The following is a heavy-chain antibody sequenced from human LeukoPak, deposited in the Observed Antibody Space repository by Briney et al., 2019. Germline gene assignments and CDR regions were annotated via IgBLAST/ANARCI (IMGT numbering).Heavy chain of an antibody. D-gene: IGHD4-17*01. CDR2: INAGNGNT. V-gene: IGHV1-3*01. J-gene: IGHJ4*02. CDR1: GYTFTSYA. CDR3: ARPNYGDYDPLDY. Sequence: ASVKVSCKASGYTFTSYAMHWVRQAPGQRLEWMGWINAGNGNTKYSQKFQGRVTVTRDTSASTAYMELSSLRSEDTTVYYCARPNYGDYDPLDYWGQGTLVTVSS.